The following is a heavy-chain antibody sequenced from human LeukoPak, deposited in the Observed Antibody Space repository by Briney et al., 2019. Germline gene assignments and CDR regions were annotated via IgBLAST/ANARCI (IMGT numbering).Heavy chain of an antibody. V-gene: IGHV1-2*02. CDR1: RYTFTGYY. J-gene: IGHJ4*02. D-gene: IGHD5-18*01. Sequence: ASVKVSCKASRYTFTGYYMHWVRQAPGQGLEWMGWITPNSGGTNYAQKFQGRVTMTRDTSISTAYMELSRLRSDDTAVYYCARDQLDTAMVADYWGQGTLVTVSS. CDR3: ARDQLDTAMVADY. CDR2: ITPNSGGT.